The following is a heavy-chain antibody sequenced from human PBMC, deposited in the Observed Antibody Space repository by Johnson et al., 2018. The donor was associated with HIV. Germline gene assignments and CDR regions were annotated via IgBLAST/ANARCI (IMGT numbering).Heavy chain of an antibody. CDR3: AKWGSGGSGWYDGAVEI. CDR1: GFIFDDYA. J-gene: IGHJ3*02. CDR2: FSWDGSSA. Sequence: VQLVESGGGLVQPGGSLRLSCAASGFIFDDYAMHWVRQGPGTGLGWVSLFSWDGSSAYYADSVKARFTISRDKRKNSLYLQMNRLRAEDTAMYSCAKWGSGGSGWYDGAVEIWGQGTMVTVSS. V-gene: IGHV3-43D*03. D-gene: IGHD6-19*01.